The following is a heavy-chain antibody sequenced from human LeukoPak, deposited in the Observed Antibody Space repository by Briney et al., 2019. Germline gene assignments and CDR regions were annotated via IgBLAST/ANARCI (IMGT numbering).Heavy chain of an antibody. D-gene: IGHD1-26*01. CDR2: FDPEDGET. CDR1: GYTLTELS. CDR3: AAKTIVGAFYYFDY. Sequence: ASVKVSCKVSGYTLTELSMHWVRQAPGKGLEWMGGFDPEDGETIYARKFQGRVTMTEDTSTDTAYMELSSLRSEDTAVYYCAAKTIVGAFYYFDYWGQGTLVTVSS. V-gene: IGHV1-24*01. J-gene: IGHJ4*02.